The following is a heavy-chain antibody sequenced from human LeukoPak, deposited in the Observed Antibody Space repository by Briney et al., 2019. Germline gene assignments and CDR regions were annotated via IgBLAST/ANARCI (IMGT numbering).Heavy chain of an antibody. D-gene: IGHD3-10*01. V-gene: IGHV3-23*01. J-gene: IGHJ4*02. CDR3: AKDQYYYGSGSPDY. Sequence: GGSLRLSCAASGFTFSSYAMSWVRQAPGKGLDWVSTISGNGGSTYYADSVKGRFTISRDNSKSTLFLQMNNLRAEDTAVYYCAKDQYYYGSGSPDYWGQGTLVTVSS. CDR2: ISGNGGST. CDR1: GFTFSSYA.